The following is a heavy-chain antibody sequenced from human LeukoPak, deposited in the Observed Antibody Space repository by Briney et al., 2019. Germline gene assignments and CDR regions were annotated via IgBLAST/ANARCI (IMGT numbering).Heavy chain of an antibody. CDR3: ARVGILRFPSNWFDP. CDR2: IYYSGST. J-gene: IGHJ5*02. D-gene: IGHD3-3*01. CDR1: RASISSYY. Sequence: SETLSLTCTVSRASISSYYWSWIRQPPGKGLEGIGYIYYSGSTRYNPSLKSRVTISVDTSKNQFSLKLSSVTAADTAVYYCARVGILRFPSNWFDPWGQGTLVTVSS. V-gene: IGHV4-59*01.